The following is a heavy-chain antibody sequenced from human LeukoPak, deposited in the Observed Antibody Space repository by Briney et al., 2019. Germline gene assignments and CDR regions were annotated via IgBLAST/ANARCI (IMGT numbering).Heavy chain of an antibody. CDR1: GGSISSGGYY. Sequence: SETLSLTCTVSGGSISSGGYYWSWIRQPAGKGLEWIGRIYTSGSTNYNPSLKSRVTMSVDTSKNQFSLKLSSVTAADTAVYYCARDFNYYYGMDVWGQGTTVTVSS. CDR2: IYTSGST. V-gene: IGHV4-61*02. CDR3: ARDFNYYYGMDV. J-gene: IGHJ6*02.